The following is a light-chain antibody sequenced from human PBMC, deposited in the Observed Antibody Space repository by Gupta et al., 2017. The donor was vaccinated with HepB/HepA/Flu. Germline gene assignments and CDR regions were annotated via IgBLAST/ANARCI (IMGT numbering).Light chain of an antibody. CDR1: QSVSSSY. CDR2: GTS. V-gene: IGKV3-20*01. CDR3: QQDGSSPWT. Sequence: VLTQSPGTLPLSPGERATLSCRASQSVSSSYLAWYQQKPGQAPRLLIYGTSSRAPGIPDRFSGSGSGTDFTLTISRLEPEDVAVYYCQQDGSSPWTFGHGTKVEI. J-gene: IGKJ1*01.